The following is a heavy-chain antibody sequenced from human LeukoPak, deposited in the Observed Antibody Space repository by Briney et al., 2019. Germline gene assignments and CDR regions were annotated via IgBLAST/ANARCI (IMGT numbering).Heavy chain of an antibody. Sequence: PGRSLRLSCAASGFTFSRYGMHWVRQAPGKGLEWVAVIWYDGSNKYYADSVKGRFTLSRDNSKNTLYLQMNSLRAEDTAVYYCARGRAGAARSTNFDYWGQGTLVTVSS. CDR3: ARGRAGAARSTNFDY. J-gene: IGHJ4*02. V-gene: IGHV3-33*01. D-gene: IGHD2/OR15-2a*01. CDR2: IWYDGSNK. CDR1: GFTFSRYG.